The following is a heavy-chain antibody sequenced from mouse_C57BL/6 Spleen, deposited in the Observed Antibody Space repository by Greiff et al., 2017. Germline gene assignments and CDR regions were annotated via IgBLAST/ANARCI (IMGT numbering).Heavy chain of an antibody. Sequence: EVPLVESGGGLVKPGGSLKLSCAASGFTFSSYAMSWVRQTPEKRLEWVATISDGGSYTYYPDNVKGRFTISRDNAKNNLYLQMSHLKSEDTAMYYCARDDGYYWYFDVWGTGTTVTVSS. V-gene: IGHV5-4*01. CDR1: GFTFSSYA. D-gene: IGHD2-3*01. CDR3: ARDDGYYWYFDV. J-gene: IGHJ1*03. CDR2: ISDGGSYT.